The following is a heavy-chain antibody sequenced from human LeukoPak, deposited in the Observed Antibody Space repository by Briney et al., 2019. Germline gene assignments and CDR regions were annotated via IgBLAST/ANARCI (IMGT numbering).Heavy chain of an antibody. V-gene: IGHV3-48*02. CDR2: ISSSSTI. J-gene: IGHJ4*02. D-gene: IGHD3-10*01. CDR1: GFTFSTYS. Sequence: QPGGSLRLSCAASGFTFSTYSMNWVRQAPGKGLEWVSYISSSSTIYYADSVKGRSTISRDNAKNSLYLQMNSLRDEDTAVYYCARDRGLARRAGFDYWGQGTLVTVSS. CDR3: ARDRGLARRAGFDY.